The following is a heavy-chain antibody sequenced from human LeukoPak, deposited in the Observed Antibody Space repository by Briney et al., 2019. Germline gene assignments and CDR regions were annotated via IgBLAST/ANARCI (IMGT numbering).Heavy chain of an antibody. CDR3: ARARWTSTVTTYYLDY. Sequence: ASVTVSCKASGYTFSSYAIQWVRQAPGQRLEWMGWINAGNGNTKYSQNFQGRVTITRDTSASTAYMELSSLTSEDTAVYYCARARWTSTVTTYYLDYWGQGTLVTVSS. CDR1: GYTFSSYA. CDR2: INAGNGNT. V-gene: IGHV1-3*01. J-gene: IGHJ4*02. D-gene: IGHD4-17*01.